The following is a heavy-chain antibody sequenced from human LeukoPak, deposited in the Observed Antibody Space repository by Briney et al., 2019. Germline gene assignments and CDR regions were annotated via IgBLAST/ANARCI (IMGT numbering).Heavy chain of an antibody. Sequence: GGSLRLSCAASGFTVSSNYMSWVRQAPGKGLEWVSVIYSGGSTYYADSVKGRFTISRDNSKNTLYLQMNSLGAEDTAVYYCARGGAAAFYYYYGMGVWGQGTTVTVSS. CDR1: GFTVSSNY. D-gene: IGHD6-13*01. J-gene: IGHJ6*02. CDR3: ARGGAAAFYYYYGMGV. CDR2: IYSGGST. V-gene: IGHV3-53*01.